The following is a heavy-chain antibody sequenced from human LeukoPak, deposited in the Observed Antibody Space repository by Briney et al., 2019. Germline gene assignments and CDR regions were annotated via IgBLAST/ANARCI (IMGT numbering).Heavy chain of an antibody. Sequence: VASVEVSCKASGYTFTSYGISWVRQAPGQGLEWMGWISAYNGNTNYAQKLQGRVTMTTDTSTSTAYMELRSLRSDDTAVYYCARDSVTLYYYGSGAPFWPWGQGTLVTVSS. D-gene: IGHD3-10*01. CDR1: GYTFTSYG. V-gene: IGHV1-18*01. CDR2: ISAYNGNT. J-gene: IGHJ5*02. CDR3: ARDSVTLYYYGSGAPFWP.